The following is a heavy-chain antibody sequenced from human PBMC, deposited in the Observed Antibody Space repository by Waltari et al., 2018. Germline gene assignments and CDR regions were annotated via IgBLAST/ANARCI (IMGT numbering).Heavy chain of an antibody. CDR3: ARGRGVLSDAYFDY. V-gene: IGHV3-33*01. Sequence: QIPLVESGGGVVQPGRSLSLSCAACGFIFLRHGMPWVRQAPGKGLEWGAGIWYDGSRTLYADSVKGRFTISRDNSKNTLSLQMNSLRAEDTALYYCARGRGVLSDAYFDYWGQGTLVTVSS. J-gene: IGHJ4*02. CDR1: GFIFLRHG. D-gene: IGHD3-10*01. CDR2: IWYDGSRT.